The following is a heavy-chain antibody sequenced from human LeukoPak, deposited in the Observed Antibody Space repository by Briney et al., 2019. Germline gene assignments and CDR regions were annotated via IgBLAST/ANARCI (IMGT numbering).Heavy chain of an antibody. CDR3: AKTVTTQAYYWYFDL. D-gene: IGHD4-17*01. Sequence: GGSLRLSCAASGFTFSIYAMSWVRQAPGKGLEWVSAIRGSDDNTFYADSVRGRFTIYRDNSKNTLYLQINILRAEDTAVYYCAKTVTTQAYYWYFDLWGRGTLVTVSS. CDR2: IRGSDDNT. V-gene: IGHV3-23*01. CDR1: GFTFSIYA. J-gene: IGHJ2*01.